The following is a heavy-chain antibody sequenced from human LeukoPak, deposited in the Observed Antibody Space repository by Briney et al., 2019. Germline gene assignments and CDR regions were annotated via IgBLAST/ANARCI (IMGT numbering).Heavy chain of an antibody. V-gene: IGHV1-18*01. CDR1: GYTFTSYG. Sequence: SVKVSCKASGYTFTSYGVSWVRQAPGQGLEWMGWISTYNDNTNYAQKLQGRVTMTTDTSTSTAYMELRSLRSDDTAVYYCARELGYYYYMDVWGKGTTVTVSS. CDR3: ARELGYYYYMDV. CDR2: ISTYNDNT. J-gene: IGHJ6*03.